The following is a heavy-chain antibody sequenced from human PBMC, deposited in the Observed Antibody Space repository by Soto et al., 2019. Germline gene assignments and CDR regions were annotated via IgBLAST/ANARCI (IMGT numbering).Heavy chain of an antibody. J-gene: IGHJ6*02. Sequence: ASVTVSCKASGYTFTSYGISWVRQAPGQGLEWMGWISAYNGNTNYAQKLQGRVTMTTDTSTSTAYMELRSLRSDDTAVYYCARDPRIAAAGSYYYYGMDVWGQGTTVTVSS. CDR3: ARDPRIAAAGSYYYYGMDV. CDR1: GYTFTSYG. D-gene: IGHD6-13*01. CDR2: ISAYNGNT. V-gene: IGHV1-18*04.